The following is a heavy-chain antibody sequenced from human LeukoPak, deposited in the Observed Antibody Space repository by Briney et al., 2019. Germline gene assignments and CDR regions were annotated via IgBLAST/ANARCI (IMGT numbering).Heavy chain of an antibody. V-gene: IGHV4-38-2*01. D-gene: IGHD3-22*01. CDR3: PTLDPYYYDYYCYYNYYYYMDV. CDR1: GYSISSGYY. Sequence: SETLSLTCAVSGYSISSGYYWGWTRPPPGKGLEWIGSIYHSGSTYYNPTLKRRVTISVDTSKNQFSPKLSSVTAAATALLSFPTLDPYYYDYYCYYNYYYYMDVWGKGTTVTVSS. CDR2: IYHSGST. J-gene: IGHJ6*03.